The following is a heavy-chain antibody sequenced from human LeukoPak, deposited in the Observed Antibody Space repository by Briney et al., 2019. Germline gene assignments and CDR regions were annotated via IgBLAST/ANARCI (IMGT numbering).Heavy chain of an antibody. Sequence: PGGSLRLSCAASGFTFSNFPMTWVRRAPGKGLESFSSISGSGGSTYYADSVEGRFTISRDNSKNTLHLQMNSLRAEDTAVYFCARYSSSWYDSFDYWGQGTLVTVSS. CDR2: ISGSGGST. CDR1: GFTFSNFP. D-gene: IGHD6-13*01. CDR3: ARYSSSWYDSFDY. V-gene: IGHV3-23*01. J-gene: IGHJ4*02.